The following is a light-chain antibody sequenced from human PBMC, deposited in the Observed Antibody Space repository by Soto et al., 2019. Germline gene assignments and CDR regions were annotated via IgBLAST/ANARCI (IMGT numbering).Light chain of an antibody. V-gene: IGLV2-11*01. CDR2: DVN. CDR1: SSDVGGYNF. CDR3: CSYEGSDVI. Sequence: QSALTQPRSVSGSPVQSVTMSCTGTSSDVGGYNFLSWYQQHPGEAPKLMIYDVNKRPSGVPDRFSGSKSGNTASLTISGLQTEDEADYFCCSYEGSDVIFGGGTKLTVL. J-gene: IGLJ2*01.